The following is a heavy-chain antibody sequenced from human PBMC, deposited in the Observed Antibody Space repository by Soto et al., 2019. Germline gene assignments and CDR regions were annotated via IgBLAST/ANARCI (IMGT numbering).Heavy chain of an antibody. Sequence: EVQLVDSGGGLVQPGGSLKLSCAASGFTFNIAAIHWVRQASGKGLEWVGLITNKANGYATAYAPSVKGMITVSRDDSKNMAFLQMTSLKTEYTAVYYCARQGVALELYFWGQGTLVTVSA. V-gene: IGHV3-73*01. CDR1: GFTFNIAA. J-gene: IGHJ4*02. D-gene: IGHD1-7*01. CDR2: ITNKANGYAT. CDR3: ARQGVALELYF.